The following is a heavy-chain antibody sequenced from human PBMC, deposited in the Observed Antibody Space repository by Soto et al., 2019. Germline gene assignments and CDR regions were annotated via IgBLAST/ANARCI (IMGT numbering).Heavy chain of an antibody. Sequence: QVQLVESGGGVVQPGRSLRLSCAASGFTFSSYGMHWVRQAPGKGLEWVAVIWNDGSNKYYADSVKGRFTISRDNSKNTLYLQMNSLRAEDTAVYYSARDGTPYGSGSYRGYYYYYGMDVWGQGTTVTVSS. D-gene: IGHD3-10*01. J-gene: IGHJ6*02. CDR3: ARDGTPYGSGSYRGYYYYYGMDV. CDR1: GFTFSSYG. CDR2: IWNDGSNK. V-gene: IGHV3-33*01.